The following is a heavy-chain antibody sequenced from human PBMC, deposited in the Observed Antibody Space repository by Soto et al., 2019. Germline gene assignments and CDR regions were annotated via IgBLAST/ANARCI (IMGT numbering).Heavy chain of an antibody. V-gene: IGHV2-70*04. CDR3: ARIHGSIWPYFDY. Sequence: SGPTLGNPTQTLTLTCTFSGFSLTTSTMRVGWIRQPPGKALEWLARIDLDDDKFYSTSLKTRLTISKDTSKNQVVLTMTNMDPVDTATYYCARIHGSIWPYFDYWGQGTLVTVSS. D-gene: IGHD6-13*01. CDR1: GFSLTTSTMR. J-gene: IGHJ4*02. CDR2: IDLDDDK.